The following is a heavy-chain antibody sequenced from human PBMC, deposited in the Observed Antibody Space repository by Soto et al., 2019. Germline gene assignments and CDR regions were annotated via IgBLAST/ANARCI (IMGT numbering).Heavy chain of an antibody. V-gene: IGHV3-23*05. J-gene: IGHJ4*01. Sequence: GGSLRLSCAASGFTFSSSAMTWVRQTPGKGLQWVSSIDSAFTTYYSDSLKGHFTISRDNSKNTVYLQMNSLRADDTAVYYCAKDQWELMHWGQGTLVTVSS. CDR2: IDSAFTT. CDR1: GFTFSSSA. CDR3: AKDQWELMH. D-gene: IGHD1-26*01.